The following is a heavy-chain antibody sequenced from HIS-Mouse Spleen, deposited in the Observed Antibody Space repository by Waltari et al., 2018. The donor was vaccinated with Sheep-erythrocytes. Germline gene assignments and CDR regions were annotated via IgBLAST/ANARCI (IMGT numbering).Heavy chain of an antibody. CDR1: GGSINSGGYY. V-gene: IGHV4-31*03. D-gene: IGHD7-27*01. J-gene: IGHJ4*02. CDR2: ICYSGST. CDR3: ARDPLTGADY. Sequence: QVQLQESGPGLVKPSQTLSLTCTVSGGSINSGGYYWSWIRQHPGKGLEWIGYICYSGSTYSYPSLKTRVTISVDTSKDQFSLKLSSVTAADTSVYYCARDPLTGADYWGQGTLVTVSS.